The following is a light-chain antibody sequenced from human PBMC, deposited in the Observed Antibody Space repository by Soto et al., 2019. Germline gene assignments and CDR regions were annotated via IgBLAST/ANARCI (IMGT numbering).Light chain of an antibody. CDR3: LQDYNYPRT. CDR2: ATS. J-gene: IGKJ1*01. CDR1: QGIRTE. V-gene: IGKV1-6*01. Sequence: AIQMTQSPSSLSASVGDIVIITCRASQGIRTELGWYQQKPGKAPKLLIYATSTLQSGVPSRISRIGSGTDFTLTIGSLQPEDFATYYCLQDYNYPRTFGQGTRVEIK.